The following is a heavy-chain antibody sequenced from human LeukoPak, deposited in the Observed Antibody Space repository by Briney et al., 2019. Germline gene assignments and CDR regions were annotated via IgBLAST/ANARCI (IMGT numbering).Heavy chain of an antibody. Sequence: SETLSLTCAVSGGSLRSGGYSWSWMRQPPGKGLEWIGYIYHSGSTYYNPSLKSRVTISVDRSKNQFSLKLTSVTAADTAVYYCARSAFAEGYFDLWGRGTLVTASS. V-gene: IGHV4-30-2*01. CDR1: GGSLRSGGYS. J-gene: IGHJ2*01. CDR3: ARSAFAEGYFDL. CDR2: IYHSGST.